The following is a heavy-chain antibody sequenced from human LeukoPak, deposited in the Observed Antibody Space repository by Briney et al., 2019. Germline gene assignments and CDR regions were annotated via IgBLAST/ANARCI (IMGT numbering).Heavy chain of an antibody. CDR3: ATVGVGYDILTGYYGY. V-gene: IGHV1-24*01. CDR2: YDPEDGET. CDR1: GYTLTELS. J-gene: IGHJ4*02. D-gene: IGHD3-9*01. Sequence: ASVMVSCKVSGYTLTELSMHWVRQAPGKGLEWMGGYDPEDGETIYAQKFQGRVTMTEDTSTDTAYMELSSLRSEDTAVYYCATVGVGYDILTGYYGYWGQGTLVTVSS.